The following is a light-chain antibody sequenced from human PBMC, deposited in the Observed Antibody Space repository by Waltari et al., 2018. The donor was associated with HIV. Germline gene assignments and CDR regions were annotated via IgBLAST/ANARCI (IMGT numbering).Light chain of an antibody. V-gene: IGLV2-11*01. CDR3: CSYAGGYTWV. CDR1: GSDVGRYIY. J-gene: IGLJ3*02. CDR2: DVS. Sequence: QSALTQPRSVSGSPGQSVTISCTGTGSDVGRYIYVPWYQHVPVTAPKLISYDVSKRPSGVPDRFSGSKSANTASLIISGLQAEDEADYYCCSYAGGYTWVFGGGTKLTVL.